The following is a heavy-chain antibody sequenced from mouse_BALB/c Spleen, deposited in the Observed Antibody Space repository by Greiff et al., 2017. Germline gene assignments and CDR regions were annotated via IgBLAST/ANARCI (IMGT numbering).Heavy chain of an antibody. CDR3: ARGGNYGYDAWFAY. D-gene: IGHD2-2*01. Sequence: EVKLMESGGGLVQPGGSLKLSCAASGFTFSSYGMSWVRQTPDKRLELVATINSNGGSTYYPDSVKGRFTISRDNAKNTLYLQMSSLKSEDTAMYYCARGGNYGYDAWFAYWGQGTLVTVSA. J-gene: IGHJ3*01. CDR1: GFTFSSYG. CDR2: INSNGGST. V-gene: IGHV5-6-3*01.